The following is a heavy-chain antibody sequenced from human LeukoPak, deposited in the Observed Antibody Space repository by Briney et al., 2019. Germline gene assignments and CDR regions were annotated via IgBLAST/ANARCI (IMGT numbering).Heavy chain of an antibody. CDR1: GGSVTSSSYY. CDR2: LYYSGST. CDR3: ARVGPGSGSSVPFDY. J-gene: IGHJ4*02. V-gene: IGHV4-39*07. Sequence: SETLSLTCTVSGGSVTSSSYYWGWIRQPPGKGLEWIGSLYYSGSTYYNPSLRSRVTMSLDTSKKQFSLRLRFVTAADTAVYYCARVGPGSGSSVPFDYWGQGTLVTVSS. D-gene: IGHD3-10*01.